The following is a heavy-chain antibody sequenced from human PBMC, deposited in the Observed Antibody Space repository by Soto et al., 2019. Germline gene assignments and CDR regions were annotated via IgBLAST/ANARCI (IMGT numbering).Heavy chain of an antibody. CDR2: ISGSDDST. J-gene: IGHJ4*02. CDR1: GFTFSSYA. V-gene: IGHV3-23*01. CDR3: AKRSSSSTFDY. Sequence: EVQLLESGGGLVQPGESLRLSCAASGFTFSSYAMSWVRQAPGKGLEWGTVISGSDDSTYYGDSVKGRFTISRDNSKNTLNLQINSLRAEDTAVYYCAKRSSSSTFDYWCQGTLVTVSS. D-gene: IGHD6-6*01.